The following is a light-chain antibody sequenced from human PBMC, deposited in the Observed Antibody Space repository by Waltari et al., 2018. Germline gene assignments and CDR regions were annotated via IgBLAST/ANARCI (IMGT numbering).Light chain of an antibody. Sequence: QSALTQPASVSGPPGQPLTISCPGTSSDVGGYNYVPWYQQHPGKAPKLMIYEVSNRPSGVSNRFSGSKSGNTGSLTIAGLQAEDEADYYCSSYTSSSWVFGGGTKLTVL. V-gene: IGLV2-14*01. CDR3: SSYTSSSWV. CDR1: SSDVGGYNY. J-gene: IGLJ3*02. CDR2: EVS.